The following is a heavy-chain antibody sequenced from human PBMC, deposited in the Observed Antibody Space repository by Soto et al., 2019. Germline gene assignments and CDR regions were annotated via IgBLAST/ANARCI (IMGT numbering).Heavy chain of an antibody. J-gene: IGHJ6*02. D-gene: IGHD3-16*01. CDR3: AREPPLGAYTMDV. CDR1: GGSISSSN. V-gene: IGHV3-48*02. CDR2: INSGSNSI. Sequence: PSETLSLTCAVSGGSISSSNWWSWVRQPPGKGLEWLSYINSGSNSISYADSVKGRFTISRDNAKNSLSLEMNSLRDEDTAVYYCAREPPLGAYTMDVWGQGTTVTVSS.